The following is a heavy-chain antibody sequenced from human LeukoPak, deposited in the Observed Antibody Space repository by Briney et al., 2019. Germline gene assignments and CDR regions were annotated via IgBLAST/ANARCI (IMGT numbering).Heavy chain of an antibody. CDR2: IYHSGAT. J-gene: IGHJ4*02. CDR3: ARQDIVVVVAATPFGY. Sequence: PSETLSLTCTVSHYSISSGYYWGWIRQTPEKGLEWIGSIYHSGATYYKPSLKSRVTISVDTSKNHFSLKLSSVTAADTAVYYCARQDIVVVVAATPFGYWDQGTLVTVSS. CDR1: HYSISSGYY. D-gene: IGHD2-15*01. V-gene: IGHV4-38-2*02.